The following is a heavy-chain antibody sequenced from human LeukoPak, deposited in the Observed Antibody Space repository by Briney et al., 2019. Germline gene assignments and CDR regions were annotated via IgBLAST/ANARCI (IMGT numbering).Heavy chain of an antibody. D-gene: IGHD3-9*01. Sequence: SETLSLTCAVYGGSFSGYYWSWIRQPPGKGLEWIGEINHSGSTNYNPSLKSRVTISVDTSKNQFSLKLSSVTAADTAVYYCARPYYDILTGYYNVNWFDPWGQGTLVTVSS. V-gene: IGHV4-34*01. CDR2: INHSGST. CDR1: GGSFSGYY. J-gene: IGHJ5*02. CDR3: ARPYYDILTGYYNVNWFDP.